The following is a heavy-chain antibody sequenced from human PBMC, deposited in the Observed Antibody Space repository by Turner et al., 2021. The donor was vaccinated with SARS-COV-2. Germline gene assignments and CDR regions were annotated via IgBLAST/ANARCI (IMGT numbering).Heavy chain of an antibody. V-gene: IGHV1-69*04. CDR2: IIPILGIA. CDR3: ARINSGGFDY. CDR1: GGTFSSYP. J-gene: IGHJ4*02. D-gene: IGHD3-10*01. Sequence: QVQLVQSGAEVKKPGSSVKVSCKASGGTFSSYPITWVRQAPGQGLEWMGRIIPILGIANYAQKFQGRVTITADKSTSTAYMEQSSLRSEDTAVYYCARINSGGFDYWGRGTLVTVSS.